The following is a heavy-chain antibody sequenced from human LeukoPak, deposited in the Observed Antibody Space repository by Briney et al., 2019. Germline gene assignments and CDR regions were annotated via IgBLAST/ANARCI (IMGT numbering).Heavy chain of an antibody. CDR2: MNPNSGNT. Sequence: ASVKVSCKASGYTFTSYDINWVRQATGQGLERMGWMNPNSGNTGYAQKFQGRVTITRNTSISTAYMELSSLRSEDTAVYYCARGGANCSSTSCYRYFQHWGQGTLVTVSS. D-gene: IGHD2-2*01. CDR3: ARGGANCSSTSCYRYFQH. CDR1: GYTFTSYD. V-gene: IGHV1-8*03. J-gene: IGHJ1*01.